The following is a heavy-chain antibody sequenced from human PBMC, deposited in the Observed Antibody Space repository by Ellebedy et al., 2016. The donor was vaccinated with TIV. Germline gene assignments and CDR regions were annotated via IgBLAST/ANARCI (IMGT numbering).Heavy chain of an antibody. Sequence: GGSLRPSCAAPGFTFISYAMSWVRQAPGKGLEWVSAISGSGGSTYYADSVKGRFTISRDNSKNTLYLQMNSLRAEDTAVYYCAKEVYSGKTSYYYKGMDVWGQGTTVTVSS. V-gene: IGHV3-23*01. CDR1: GFTFISYA. J-gene: IGHJ6*02. CDR3: AKEVYSGKTSYYYKGMDV. CDR2: ISGSGGST. D-gene: IGHD1-26*01.